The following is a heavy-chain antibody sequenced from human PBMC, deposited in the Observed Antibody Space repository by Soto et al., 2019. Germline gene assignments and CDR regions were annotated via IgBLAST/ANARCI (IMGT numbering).Heavy chain of an antibody. V-gene: IGHV4-30-2*01. J-gene: IGHJ5*02. CDR3: ARGRNYYDSSGDSWLDP. D-gene: IGHD3-22*01. CDR1: GGSINSGYYS. CDR2: IYHTGTT. Sequence: SETLSLTCTVSGGSINSGYYSWTWIRQPPGKGLEWIGYIYHTGTTYYNTSLKSRVTISVDRSKNQFSLKLSSVTAADTAVYYCARGRNYYDSSGDSWLDPWGQGTLVTVSS.